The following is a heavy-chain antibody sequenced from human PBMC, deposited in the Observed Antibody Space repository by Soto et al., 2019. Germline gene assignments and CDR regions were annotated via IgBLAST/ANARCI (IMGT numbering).Heavy chain of an antibody. CDR3: ARIGYHFAMDV. J-gene: IGHJ6*02. Sequence: SGPTLVNPTQTLTLTCTFSGFSLSTSGMRVSWIRQPPGKALEWLAHIDWDDDKFYNTSLKTRLTISKDTSKNQVVLTMTNMDPVDTATYYCARIGYHFAMDVWGQGTTVTVSS. V-gene: IGHV2-70*04. CDR2: IDWDDDK. CDR1: GFSLSTSGMR.